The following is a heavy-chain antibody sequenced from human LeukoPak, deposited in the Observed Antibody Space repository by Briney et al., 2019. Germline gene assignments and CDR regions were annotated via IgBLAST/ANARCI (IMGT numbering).Heavy chain of an antibody. CDR2: IYPGDSDT. CDR3: ASIKAAAGPYYFDY. V-gene: IGHV5-51*01. Sequence: GESLKISCKSSGYSFSNYWIGWVRQMPGRGLEWMGVIYPGDSDTRYSPSFQGQVTISADKSISTAYPQWSSLMASDTAIYYCASIKAAAGPYYFDYWGQGTLVTVSS. D-gene: IGHD6-13*01. J-gene: IGHJ4*02. CDR1: GYSFSNYW.